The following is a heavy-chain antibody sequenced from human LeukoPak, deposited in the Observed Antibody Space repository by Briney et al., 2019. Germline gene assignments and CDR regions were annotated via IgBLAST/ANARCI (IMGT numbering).Heavy chain of an antibody. Sequence: SETLSLTCTVSGGSVTNNNYYWGWIRQPPGTGLEWIGSVYYSGNTFHNPSLKSRVTISIDTSKNQFSLKLSSVTAADTAVYYCASSFTQMITFGGVIVSGPFDYWGQGTLVTVPS. CDR2: VYYSGNT. J-gene: IGHJ4*02. CDR1: GGSVTNNNYY. D-gene: IGHD3-16*02. CDR3: ASSFTQMITFGGVIVSGPFDY. V-gene: IGHV4-39*07.